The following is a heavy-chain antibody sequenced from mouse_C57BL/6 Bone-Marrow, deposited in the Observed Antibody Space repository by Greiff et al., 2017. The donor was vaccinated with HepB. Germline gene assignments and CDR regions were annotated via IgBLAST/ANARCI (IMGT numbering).Heavy chain of an antibody. Sequence: EVMLVESGPGMVKPSQSLSLTCTVTGYSITSGYDWHWIRHFPGNKLEWMGYISYSGSTNYNPSLKSRISITHDTSKNHFFLKLNSVTTEDTATYYCAREVYYDYGTYYFDYWGQGTTLTVSS. V-gene: IGHV3-1*01. CDR2: ISYSGST. CDR3: AREVYYDYGTYYFDY. CDR1: GYSITSGYD. D-gene: IGHD2-4*01. J-gene: IGHJ2*01.